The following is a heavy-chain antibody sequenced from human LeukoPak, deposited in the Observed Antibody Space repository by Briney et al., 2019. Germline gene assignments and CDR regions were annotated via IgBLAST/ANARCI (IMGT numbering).Heavy chain of an antibody. CDR1: GFTFNTYA. D-gene: IGHD3-10*01. V-gene: IGHV3-23*01. CDR2: ISGSGGST. CDR3: AKDAYYYGSGSNDSN. Sequence: GGSLRLSCAASGFTFNTYAMNWVRQAPGKGLEWVSLISGSGGSTYYADSVKGRFTISRDNSKNTLSLQMNSLRAEDTAVYYCAKDAYYYGSGSNDSNWGQGTLVTVSS. J-gene: IGHJ4*02.